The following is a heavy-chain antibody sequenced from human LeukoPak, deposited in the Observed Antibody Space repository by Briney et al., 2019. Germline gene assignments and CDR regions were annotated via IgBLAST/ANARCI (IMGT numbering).Heavy chain of an antibody. D-gene: IGHD3-10*01. CDR3: ASVRRGFGESSKYYSYYYMHV. CDR1: GYSISSGYY. J-gene: IGHJ6*03. CDR2: IYHSGST. V-gene: IGHV4-38-2*02. Sequence: SETLSLTCTVSGYSISSGYYWAWIRQPPGKGLEWIGSIYHSGSTYYNPSLKSRVTISVDTSNNQFSLKLSAVTAADTAVYYCASVRRGFGESSKYYSYYYMHVWGNGTTVTIAS.